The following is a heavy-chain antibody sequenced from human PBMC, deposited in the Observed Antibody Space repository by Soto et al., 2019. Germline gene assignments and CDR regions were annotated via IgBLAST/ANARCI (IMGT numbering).Heavy chain of an antibody. D-gene: IGHD6-19*01. CDR3: ARDGQWLPRDGLRSSYYFDY. J-gene: IGHJ4*02. V-gene: IGHV3-33*01. CDR1: GFNLRSYV. CDR2: LWYDGGNK. Sequence: QVQLVESGGGGVQPGRSLGLSCAGPGFNLRSYVMHGVRQAQARGLEGVAVLWYDGGNKYYADSVKGRFTISRDNSKNTLYLQMNSLRAEDTAVYYCARDGQWLPRDGLRSSYYFDYWGQGTLVTVSS.